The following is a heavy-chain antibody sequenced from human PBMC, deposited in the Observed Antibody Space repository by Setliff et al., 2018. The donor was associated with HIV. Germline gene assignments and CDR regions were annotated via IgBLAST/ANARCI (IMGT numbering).Heavy chain of an antibody. CDR3: ARVFTAGRREYYFDL. V-gene: IGHV4-59*08. CDR1: GGSISTYY. J-gene: IGHJ4*02. Sequence: PSETLSLTCTVSGGSISTYYWSWIRQPPGKGLEWVGYIYYSGSTNYNPSLKSRVTISVDTSKNHFSLRLSSVTAADTAVYYCARVFTAGRREYYFDLWGQGTLVTVS. D-gene: IGHD6-6*01. CDR2: IYYSGST.